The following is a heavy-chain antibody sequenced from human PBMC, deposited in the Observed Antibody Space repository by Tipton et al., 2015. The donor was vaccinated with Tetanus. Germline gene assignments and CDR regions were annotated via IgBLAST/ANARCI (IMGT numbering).Heavy chain of an antibody. J-gene: IGHJ4*02. CDR1: GGSVSSSTYY. Sequence: LRLSCTVSGGSVSSSTYYWGWIRQPPGKGLEWIGTIYSGGSTYYNPSLKSRVTISVDTSKNQFSLKLSSVTAADTAVYYCARTSIPAADYCFDYWGQGTLVTVSS. CDR3: ARTSIPAADYCFDY. V-gene: IGHV4-39*01. CDR2: IYSGGST. D-gene: IGHD2-2*01.